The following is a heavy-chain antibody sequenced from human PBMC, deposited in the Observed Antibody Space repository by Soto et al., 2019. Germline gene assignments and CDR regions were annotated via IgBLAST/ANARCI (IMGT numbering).Heavy chain of an antibody. CDR1: GGTFSSYT. CDR2: IIPILGIA. Sequence: QVQLVQSGAEVKKPGSSVKVSCKASGGTFSSYTISWVRQAPGQGLEWMGRIIPILGIANYAQKFQGRVXIXAXXSTSTAYMELSSLRSEDTAVYYCARVVIHGYGMDVWGQGTTVTVSS. J-gene: IGHJ6*02. D-gene: IGHD3-22*01. V-gene: IGHV1-69*02. CDR3: ARVVIHGYGMDV.